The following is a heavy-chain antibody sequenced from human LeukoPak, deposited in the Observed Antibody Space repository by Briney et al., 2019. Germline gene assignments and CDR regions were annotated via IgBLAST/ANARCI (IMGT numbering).Heavy chain of an antibody. CDR3: ARTYDSSGYYDQGLDY. CDR2: IKQDGSEK. Sequence: GGSLRLSCAASGFTFSSDWMSWVRQAPGKGLERVANIKQDGSEKYYVDSVKGRFTISRDNAKNSLYLQMNSLRAEDTAVYYCARTYDSSGYYDQGLDYWGQGTLVTVSS. D-gene: IGHD3-22*01. J-gene: IGHJ4*02. CDR1: GFTFSSDW. V-gene: IGHV3-7*03.